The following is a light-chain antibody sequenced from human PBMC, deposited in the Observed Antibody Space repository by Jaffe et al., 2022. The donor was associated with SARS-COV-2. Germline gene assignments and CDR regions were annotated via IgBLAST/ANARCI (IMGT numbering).Light chain of an antibody. CDR1: QNINSNY. CDR2: GAS. Sequence: EIVLTQSPGTLSLSPGERATLSCRASQNINSNYLAWYHHKPGQAPRLLIYGASSRATGIPDRFSGSGSGKDFTLTISRLEPEDFAVYYCQQYGSSPFTFGGGTNVDIK. J-gene: IGKJ4*01. CDR3: QQYGSSPFT. V-gene: IGKV3-20*01.